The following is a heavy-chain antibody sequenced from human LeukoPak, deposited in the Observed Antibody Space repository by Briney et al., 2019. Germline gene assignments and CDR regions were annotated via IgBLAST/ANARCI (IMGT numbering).Heavy chain of an antibody. CDR1: GGFIISYY. J-gene: IGHJ3*02. Sequence: PSETLSLICSASGGFIISYYWSWLRQPPGEGLEWIGFFHNTGGTTYNPYVKSRVAISVDTSKDQVSLKMTSVTAADSAVYYCATNSPGGGAYWGSFDIWGQGTLVTVSS. CDR2: FHNTGGT. D-gene: IGHD2-8*02. V-gene: IGHV4-59*01. CDR3: ATNSPGGGAYWGSFDI.